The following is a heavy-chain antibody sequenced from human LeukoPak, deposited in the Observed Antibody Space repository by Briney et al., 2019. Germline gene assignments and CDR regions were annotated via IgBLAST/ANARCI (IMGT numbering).Heavy chain of an antibody. V-gene: IGHV4-39*07. CDR3: ARVGRKNTAMVYFDY. J-gene: IGHJ4*02. D-gene: IGHD5-18*01. Sequence: SETLSLTCTVSGGSISSSSYYWGWIRQPPGRGLEWIGSIYYSGSTYYNPSLKSRVTISVDTSKNQFSLKLSSVTAADTAVYYCARVGRKNTAMVYFDYWGQGTLVTVSS. CDR2: IYYSGST. CDR1: GGSISSSSYY.